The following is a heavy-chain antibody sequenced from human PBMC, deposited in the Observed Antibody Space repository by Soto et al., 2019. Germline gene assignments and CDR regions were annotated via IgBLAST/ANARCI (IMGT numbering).Heavy chain of an antibody. Sequence: GGSLRLSCAASGCSFSSYAMSGVRQAPGKGLEWVSAISGSGGSTYYADSVKGRFTISRDNSKNTLYLQMNSLRAEDTAVYYGAKDWESLAAFDYWAQGTLVTVSS. CDR3: AKDWESLAAFDY. V-gene: IGHV3-23*01. J-gene: IGHJ4*02. CDR2: ISGSGGST. CDR1: GCSFSSYA. D-gene: IGHD6-19*01.